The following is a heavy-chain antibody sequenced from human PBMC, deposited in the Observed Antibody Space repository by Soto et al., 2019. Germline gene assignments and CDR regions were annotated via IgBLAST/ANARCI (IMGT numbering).Heavy chain of an antibody. V-gene: IGHV3-48*03. CDR3: ARDRVMSDSYYYYYGMDV. Sequence: LRLSCAASGFTFSSYEMNWVRQAPGKGLEWVSYISSSGSTIYYADSVKGRFTISRDNAKNSLYLQMNSLRAEDTAVYYCARDRVMSDSYYYYYGMDVWGQGTTVTVSS. J-gene: IGHJ6*02. D-gene: IGHD2-21*02. CDR1: GFTFSSYE. CDR2: ISSSGSTI.